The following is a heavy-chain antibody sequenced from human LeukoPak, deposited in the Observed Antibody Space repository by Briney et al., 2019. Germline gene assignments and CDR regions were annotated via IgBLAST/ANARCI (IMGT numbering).Heavy chain of an antibody. Sequence: GGSLKLSCAASGFTFSGSAMHWIRQASGKGLEWVGRIRSKANNYATSYGASVTGRFTISRDDSKNTAYLQMNSLKTEDTAVYYCTRGSDTVFGVARDGFDSWGQGTLVTVSS. CDR3: TRGSDTVFGVARDGFDS. V-gene: IGHV3-73*01. J-gene: IGHJ4*02. CDR1: GFTFSGSA. CDR2: IRSKANNYAT. D-gene: IGHD3-3*01.